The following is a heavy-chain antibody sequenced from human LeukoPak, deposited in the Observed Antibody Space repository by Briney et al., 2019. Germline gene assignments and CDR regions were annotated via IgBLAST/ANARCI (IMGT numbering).Heavy chain of an antibody. V-gene: IGHV3-21*01. Sequence: GGSLRLSCAASGFTFSSYSMNWVRQAPGKGLEWVSSISSSSSYIYYADSVKGRFTISRDNAKNSLFLQMNSLRAEDTAVYYCVREYCSGGSCSDAFDIWGQGTMVTVSS. CDR3: VREYCSGGSCSDAFDI. CDR1: GFTFSSYS. CDR2: ISSSSSYI. J-gene: IGHJ3*02. D-gene: IGHD2-15*01.